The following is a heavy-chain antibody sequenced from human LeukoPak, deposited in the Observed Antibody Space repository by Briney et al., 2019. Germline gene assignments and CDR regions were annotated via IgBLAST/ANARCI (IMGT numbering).Heavy chain of an antibody. CDR2: TYYSGSA. D-gene: IGHD6-13*01. CDR3: ARVYYSSSYDYWYFDL. Sequence: SETLSLTCTVSGCSIRNYYWSWIRQPPAKGLEWIGYTYYSGSANYNPSLKSRVTISVDTSKNQFSLKLSSLTAADTAVYYCARVYYSSSYDYWYFDLWGRGTLVTVSS. V-gene: IGHV4-59*01. J-gene: IGHJ2*01. CDR1: GCSIRNYY.